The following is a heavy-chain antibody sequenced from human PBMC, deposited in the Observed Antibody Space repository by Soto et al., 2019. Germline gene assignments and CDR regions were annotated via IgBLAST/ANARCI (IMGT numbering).Heavy chain of an antibody. V-gene: IGHV3-30*18. D-gene: IGHD1-20*01. CDR1: GFTFSSYG. Sequence: GGSLRLSCAASGFTFSSYGMHWVRQAPGKGLEWVAVISYDGSNKYHADSVKGRFTISRDNSKNTLYLQMNSLRAEDTAVYYCAKGGITGTSSTNYYYYGMDVWGQGTTVTVSS. J-gene: IGHJ6*02. CDR2: ISYDGSNK. CDR3: AKGGITGTSSTNYYYYGMDV.